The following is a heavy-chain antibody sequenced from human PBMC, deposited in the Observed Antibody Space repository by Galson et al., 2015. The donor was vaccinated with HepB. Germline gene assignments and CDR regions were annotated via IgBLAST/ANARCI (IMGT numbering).Heavy chain of an antibody. CDR2: ISYDGSNK. Sequence: SLRLSCAASGFTFSSYGMHWVRQAPGKGLEWVAVISYDGSNKYYADSVKGRFTISRDNSKNTLYLQMNSLRAEDTAVYYCARPEPGITIFGVVIIDWGQGTLVTVSS. V-gene: IGHV3-30*03. D-gene: IGHD3-3*01. CDR1: GFTFSSYG. J-gene: IGHJ4*02. CDR3: ARPEPGITIFGVVIID.